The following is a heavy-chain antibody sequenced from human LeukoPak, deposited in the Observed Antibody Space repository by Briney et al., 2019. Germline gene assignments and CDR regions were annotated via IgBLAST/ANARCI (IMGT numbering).Heavy chain of an antibody. CDR1: GGSVSSVTYY. CDR2: IYYSGST. Sequence: SETLSLTCTVSGGSVSSVTYYWSWIRQPPGKGLEWIGYIYYSGSTNYNPSLKSRVTISVDTSKNQFSLKLTSVTAADTAVYYCARASQNDYGDSWGQGTLVTVSS. V-gene: IGHV4-61*01. CDR3: ARASQNDYGDS. J-gene: IGHJ4*02.